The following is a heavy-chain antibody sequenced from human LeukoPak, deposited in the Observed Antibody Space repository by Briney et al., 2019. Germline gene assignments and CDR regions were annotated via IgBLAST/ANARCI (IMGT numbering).Heavy chain of an antibody. CDR3: VKGGWPYYFDY. V-gene: IGHV3-43*01. Sequence: GGSLRLSCAASGFTFDDYTVHWVRQAPGKGLEWVSLISWDGGSTYYADSVKGRFTISRDNSKNSLYLQMNSLRAEDTAVYYCVKGGWPYYFDYWGQGTLVTVSS. J-gene: IGHJ4*02. CDR2: ISWDGGST. D-gene: IGHD6-19*01. CDR1: GFTFDDYT.